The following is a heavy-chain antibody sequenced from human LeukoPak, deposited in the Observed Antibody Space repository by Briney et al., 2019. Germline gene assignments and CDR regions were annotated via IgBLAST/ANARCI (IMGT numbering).Heavy chain of an antibody. CDR3: ARDSGYGSEINWFDP. Sequence: ASVNVSCKASGGTFSSYAISWVRQAPGQGLEWMGRIILIFGIANYAQKLQGRVTITADKSTSTAYVELSSLRSEDTAVYYCARDSGYGSEINWFDPWGQGTLVTVSS. CDR1: GGTFSSYA. V-gene: IGHV1-69*04. D-gene: IGHD3-10*01. J-gene: IGHJ5*02. CDR2: IILIFGIA.